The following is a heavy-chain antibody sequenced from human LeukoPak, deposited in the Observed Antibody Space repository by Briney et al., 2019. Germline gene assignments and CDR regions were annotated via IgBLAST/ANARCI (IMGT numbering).Heavy chain of an antibody. CDR1: GFTFSRYW. D-gene: IGHD3-3*01. V-gene: IGHV3-74*01. Sequence: PGGSLRLSCVASGFTFSRYWMYWVRQAPGRGLVWVSRINSDGNSTTYADSVKGRFTISRDNSKNTLYLQMNSLRAEDTAVYYCAKFYLDDFWTSPSIWGQGTLVTVSS. CDR2: INSDGNST. J-gene: IGHJ4*02. CDR3: AKFYLDDFWTSPSI.